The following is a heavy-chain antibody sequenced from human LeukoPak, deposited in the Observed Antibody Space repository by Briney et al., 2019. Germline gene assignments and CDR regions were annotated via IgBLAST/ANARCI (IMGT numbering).Heavy chain of an antibody. D-gene: IGHD6-13*01. CDR2: ISGSGGFT. J-gene: IGHJ4*02. CDR1: GFTFSSYG. Sequence: GGSLRLSCAASGFTFSSYGMSWVRQAPGKGLEWVSAISGSGGFTYYADSVKGRFTISRDNSKNTLYLQMNSLRAEDTAVYYCAKEAPYSSSWSASFDYWGQGTLVTVSS. V-gene: IGHV3-23*01. CDR3: AKEAPYSSSWSASFDY.